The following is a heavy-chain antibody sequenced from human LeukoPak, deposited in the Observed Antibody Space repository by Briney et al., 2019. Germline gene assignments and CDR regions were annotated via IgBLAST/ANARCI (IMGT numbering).Heavy chain of an antibody. D-gene: IGHD6-13*01. CDR1: GYTFTGYY. V-gene: IGHV1-2*02. CDR3: AIAAAAFDY. CDR2: INPNSGGT. J-gene: IGHJ4*02. Sequence: EASVKVSCKASGYTFTGYYMHWVRQAPGQGLEWMGWINPNSGGTNYAQKFQGRVTMTRDTSTSTVYMELSSLTSEDTAVYYCAIAAAAFDYWGQGTLVTVSS.